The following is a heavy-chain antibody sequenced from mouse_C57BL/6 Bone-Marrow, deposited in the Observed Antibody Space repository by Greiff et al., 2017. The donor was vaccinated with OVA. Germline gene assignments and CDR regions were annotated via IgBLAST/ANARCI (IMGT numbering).Heavy chain of an antibody. CDR2: IRSKSNNYAT. J-gene: IGHJ4*01. CDR1: GFSFNTYA. D-gene: IGHD2-4*01. V-gene: IGHV10-1*01. CDR3: VGHGGLRRYYAMDY. Sequence: EVNVVESGGGLVQPKGSLKLSCAASGFSFNTYAMNWVRQAPGKGLEWVARIRSKSNNYATYYADSVKDRFTISRDDSESMLYLQMNNLKTEDTAMYYCVGHGGLRRYYAMDYWGQGTSVTVSS.